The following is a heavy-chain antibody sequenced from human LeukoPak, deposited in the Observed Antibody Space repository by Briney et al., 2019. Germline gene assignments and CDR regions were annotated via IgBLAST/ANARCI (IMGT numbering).Heavy chain of an antibody. CDR2: IYYSGST. D-gene: IGHD2-15*01. CDR3: AREGPRGPIASDAFDI. J-gene: IGHJ3*02. V-gene: IGHV4-59*01. CDR1: GGSISSYY. Sequence: SETLSLTCTVSGGSISSYYWSWIRQPPGKGLEWIGYIYYSGSTNYNPSLKSRVTISVDTSKNQFSLKLSSVTAADTAVYYCAREGPRGPIASDAFDIWGQGTMVTVSS.